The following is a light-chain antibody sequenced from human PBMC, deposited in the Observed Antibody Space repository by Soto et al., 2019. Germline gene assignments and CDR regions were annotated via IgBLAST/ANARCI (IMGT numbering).Light chain of an antibody. CDR1: QSVDSY. CDR3: QQRSNWPPYT. V-gene: IGKV3-11*01. Sequence: EVVLTQSPATLSLSPGERATLSCRASQSVDSYLAWYQQKPGQAPRLLIYDASTRATGIPVRFSGSGSGTDFTLTISSLEPEAFAVYYCQQRSNWPPYTFGQGTKLEIK. CDR2: DAS. J-gene: IGKJ2*01.